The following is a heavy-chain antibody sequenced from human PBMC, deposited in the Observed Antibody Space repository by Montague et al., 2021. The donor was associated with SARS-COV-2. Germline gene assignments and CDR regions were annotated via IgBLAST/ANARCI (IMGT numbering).Heavy chain of an antibody. CDR3: ARIST. J-gene: IGHJ4*02. Sequence: SLRLSCAASGLTVSSTYVGWVRQAPGKGLEWVAVITSSSTTYYAESVKGRFTISRHNSNNTVSLQMSSLRLEDTAVYYCARISTWGQGTLATVSS. CDR2: ITSSSTT. V-gene: IGHV3-53*04. CDR1: GLTVSSTY.